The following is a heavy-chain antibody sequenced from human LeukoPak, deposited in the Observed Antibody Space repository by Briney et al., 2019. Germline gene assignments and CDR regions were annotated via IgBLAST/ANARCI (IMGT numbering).Heavy chain of an antibody. J-gene: IGHJ6*02. Sequence: ASVKVSCTASGYTFTSYGISWVRQAPGQGLEWMGWISAYNGNTNYAQKLQGRVTMTTDTSTSTAYMELRSLRSDDTAVYYCARVAPSITIFYGMDVWGQGTTVTVSS. D-gene: IGHD3-3*01. V-gene: IGHV1-18*01. CDR1: GYTFTSYG. CDR3: ARVAPSITIFYGMDV. CDR2: ISAYNGNT.